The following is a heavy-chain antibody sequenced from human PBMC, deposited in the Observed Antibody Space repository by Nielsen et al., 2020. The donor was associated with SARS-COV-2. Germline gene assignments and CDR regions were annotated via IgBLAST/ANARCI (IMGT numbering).Heavy chain of an antibody. V-gene: IGHV1-2*02. CDR1: GYTFTGYY. Sequence: ASVKVSCKASGYTFTGYYMHWVRQAPGQGLEWMGWINPNSGGTNYAQKFQGRVTMTRDTSISTAYMELSRLRSDDTAVYYCARARSRHATTNWFDPWGQGTLVTVSS. CDR2: INPNSGGT. D-gene: IGHD1-7*01. J-gene: IGHJ5*02. CDR3: ARARSRHATTNWFDP.